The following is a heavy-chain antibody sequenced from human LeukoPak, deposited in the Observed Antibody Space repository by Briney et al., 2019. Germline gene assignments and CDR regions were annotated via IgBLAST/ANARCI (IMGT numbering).Heavy chain of an antibody. Sequence: PGGSLRLSCAASGFTFSSYSMNWVRQAPGKGLEWVSSISSSSSYIYYAGSVKGRFTISRDNAKNSLYLQMNSLRAEDTAVYYCARFQYYYDSSGYYGAFDIWGQGTMVTVSS. V-gene: IGHV3-21*01. CDR2: ISSSSSYI. D-gene: IGHD3-22*01. CDR1: GFTFSSYS. J-gene: IGHJ3*02. CDR3: ARFQYYYDSSGYYGAFDI.